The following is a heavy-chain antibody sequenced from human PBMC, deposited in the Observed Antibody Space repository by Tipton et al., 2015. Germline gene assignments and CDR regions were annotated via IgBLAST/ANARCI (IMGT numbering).Heavy chain of an antibody. CDR3: ACQDYDSLTRDYQTVDY. CDR1: AYSISKYY. Sequence: TLSLTCAVSAYSISKYYWSWIRQPPGKELEWIGYIQYSGSTNYNPSLKSRVTISVDTSKTQFSLKMSSVTASDTAVYYCACQDYDSLTRDYQTVDYWGQGILVTVSS. V-gene: IGHV4-59*08. D-gene: IGHD3-9*01. J-gene: IGHJ4*02. CDR2: IQYSGST.